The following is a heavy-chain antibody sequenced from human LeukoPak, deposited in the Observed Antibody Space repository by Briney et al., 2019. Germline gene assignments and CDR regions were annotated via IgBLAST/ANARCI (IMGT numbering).Heavy chain of an antibody. Sequence: ASVKVSCKASGYPFTGYYIHWVRQAPGQGLEWMGWINPSSDDTKYAQNFQGRVTVTRDTSISTAYMEVSSLRSDDTAVYYCAREISDYASAYWGQGTLVTVSS. J-gene: IGHJ4*02. CDR3: AREISDYASAY. CDR1: GYPFTGYY. CDR2: INPSSDDT. V-gene: IGHV1-2*02. D-gene: IGHD4-17*01.